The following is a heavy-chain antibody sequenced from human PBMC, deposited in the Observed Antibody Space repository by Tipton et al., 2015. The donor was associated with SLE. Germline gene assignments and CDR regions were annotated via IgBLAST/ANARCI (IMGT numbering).Heavy chain of an antibody. CDR1: GGSISSSSYY. J-gene: IGHJ4*02. D-gene: IGHD6-25*01. CDR2: IYYSGGT. CDR3: ARGPAARYFND. Sequence: TLSLTCTVSGGSISSSSYYWGWIRQPPGKGLEWIGYIYYSGGTNYNPSLKSRVTISVDTSKNQFSLKLSSVTAADTAVYYCARGPAARYFNDCGQGALVTVSS. V-gene: IGHV4-61*05.